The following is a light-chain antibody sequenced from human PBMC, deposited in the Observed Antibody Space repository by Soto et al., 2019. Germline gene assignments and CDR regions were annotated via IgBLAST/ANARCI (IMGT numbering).Light chain of an antibody. CDR2: STS. CDR3: LLYYGGAQLV. V-gene: IGLV7-43*01. J-gene: IGLJ3*02. CDR1: TGAVTSGYY. Sequence: QAVVTQEPSLTVSPGGTVTLTCASSTGAVTSGYYPNWFQQKPGQEHRARIYSTSNKHSWTPARFSGSLLGGKAALTLSGVPPEDEAEYYCLLYYGGAQLVFGGGTKLNVL.